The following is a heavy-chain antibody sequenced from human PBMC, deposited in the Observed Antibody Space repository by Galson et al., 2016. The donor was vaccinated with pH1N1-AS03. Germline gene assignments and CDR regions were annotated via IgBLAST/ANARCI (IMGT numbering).Heavy chain of an antibody. V-gene: IGHV5-51*01. J-gene: IGHJ3*02. CDR3: ARGVQWLVNRDAFDI. Sequence: QSGAEVKKPGESLKISCKGSGYSFTSYWIGWVRQMPGKGLEWMGIIYPGDSDTRYSPSFQGQVTISADKSISTAYLQWSSLKASDTAMYYGARGVQWLVNRDAFDIWGQGTMVTVSS. CDR2: IYPGDSDT. CDR1: GYSFTSYW. D-gene: IGHD6-19*01.